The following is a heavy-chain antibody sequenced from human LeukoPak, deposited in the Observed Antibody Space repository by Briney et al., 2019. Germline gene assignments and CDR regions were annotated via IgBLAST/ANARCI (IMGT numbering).Heavy chain of an antibody. J-gene: IGHJ4*02. CDR1: GFTFSDYY. CDR2: ISSSGTTI. V-gene: IGHV3-11*04. Sequence: GGSLRLSCAASGFTFSDYYMSWIRQAPGKGLEWVSYISSSGTTIYYADSVKGRFTISRDNSKNTLYLQMNSLRAEDTAVYYCAKARDYYDSSGYGSLGYWGQGTLVTVSS. D-gene: IGHD3-22*01. CDR3: AKARDYYDSSGYGSLGY.